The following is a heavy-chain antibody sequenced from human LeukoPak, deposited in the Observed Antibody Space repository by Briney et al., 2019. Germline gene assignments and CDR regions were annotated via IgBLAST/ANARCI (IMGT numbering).Heavy chain of an antibody. CDR3: AREPRSRYYYGSGASWFDP. J-gene: IGHJ5*02. CDR2: IKQVGSET. Sequence: GGSLRLSCAASGFTFSSYWMSWVRQAPGKGLEWVANIKQVGSETYSAESVKGRFTISRDNAKNSLYLQMNSLRAEDTAVYYCAREPRSRYYYGSGASWFDPWGQGTLVTVSS. V-gene: IGHV3-7*01. CDR1: GFTFSSYW. D-gene: IGHD3-10*01.